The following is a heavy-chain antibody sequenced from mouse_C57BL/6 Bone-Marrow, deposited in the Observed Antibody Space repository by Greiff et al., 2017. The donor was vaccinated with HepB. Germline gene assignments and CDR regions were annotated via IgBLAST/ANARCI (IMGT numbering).Heavy chain of an antibody. CDR3: ARPLQLVLRSPWFAD. D-gene: IGHD3-1*01. V-gene: IGHV1-81*01. J-gene: IGHJ3*01. CDR2: IYPRSGNT. CDR1: GYTFTSYG. Sequence: QVQLQQSGAELARPGASVKLSCKASGYTFTSYGISWVKQRTGQGLEWIGEIYPRSGNTYYNEKFKGKATLTADKSSSTAYMELRSLTSEDSAVYVCARPLQLVLRSPWFADWGQGTLVTVSA.